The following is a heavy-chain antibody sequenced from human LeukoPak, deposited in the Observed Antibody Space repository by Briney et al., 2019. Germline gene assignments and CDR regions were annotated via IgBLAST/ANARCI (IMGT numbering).Heavy chain of an antibody. CDR1: GFTFSSYA. D-gene: IGHD6-19*01. V-gene: IGHV3-30*04. J-gene: IGHJ4*02. CDR3: ARGVRIAVAGNIDY. CDR2: ISYDGSNK. Sequence: GGSLRLSCAASGFTFSSYAMHWVRQAPGKGLEWVAVISYDGSNKYYADSVKGRFTISRDNSKNTLYLQMNSLRAEDTAVYYCARGVRIAVAGNIDYWGQGTLVTVSS.